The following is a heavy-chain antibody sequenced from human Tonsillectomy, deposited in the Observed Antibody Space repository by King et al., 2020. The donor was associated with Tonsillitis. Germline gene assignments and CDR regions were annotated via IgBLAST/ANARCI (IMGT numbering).Heavy chain of an antibody. CDR1: GGSFSAYS. CDR2: IDHSGST. V-gene: IGHV4-34*01. J-gene: IGHJ4*02. Sequence: QVQLPQWGAGLLKPSETLSLTCADYGGSFSAYSWTWIRQPPGKGLEWIGEIDHSGSTNYNTSLKSRVTVSVDTSMNQVSLKLSSVTAADTAVYYSAGGYIYWTIDYWGQGTLVTVSS. D-gene: IGHD5-18*01. CDR3: AGGYIYWTIDY.